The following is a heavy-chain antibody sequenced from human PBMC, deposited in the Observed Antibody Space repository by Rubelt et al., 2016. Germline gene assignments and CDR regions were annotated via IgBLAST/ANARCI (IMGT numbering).Heavy chain of an antibody. Sequence: EVQLVESGGVSVRRGGSVRLSCAASGFVFNKYWMHWVRQVPGEGLMWVSRINTEGSITNYEDTVKGRFTISRDNDKHTVYMEMNSLRAEDTAVYYCARPAVETDSDVVDYWGQGTLVTVSS. D-gene: IGHD5-24*01. V-gene: IGHV3-74*01. CDR3: ARPAVETDSDVVDY. CDR2: INTEGSIT. CDR1: GFVFNKYW. J-gene: IGHJ4*02.